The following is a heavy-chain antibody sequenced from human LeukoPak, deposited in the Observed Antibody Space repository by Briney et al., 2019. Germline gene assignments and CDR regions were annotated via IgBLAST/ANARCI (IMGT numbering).Heavy chain of an antibody. Sequence: ASVKVSCRASGYTFTAHYIHWVRQAPGQGLEWRGWMDPNSGGTNYAQRFLGSVTMTWDTSINTAFMEVRRLRSDDTAIYYRARGRGTTMVRGVITNYFDLWGRGSLVTVSS. CDR2: MDPNSGGT. CDR1: GYTFTAHY. D-gene: IGHD3-10*01. J-gene: IGHJ2*01. CDR3: ARGRGTTMVRGVITNYFDL. V-gene: IGHV1-2*02.